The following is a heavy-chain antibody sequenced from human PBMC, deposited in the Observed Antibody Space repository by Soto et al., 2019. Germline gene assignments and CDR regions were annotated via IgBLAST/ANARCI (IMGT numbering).Heavy chain of an antibody. J-gene: IGHJ6*02. CDR3: ARGVRWELLYYYYYGMDV. V-gene: IGHV4-39*01. D-gene: IGHD1-26*01. Sequence: SETLSLTCTGTGGSISSSSYYWGWIRQPPGKGLEWIGSIYYSGSTYYNPSLKSRVTISVDTSKNQFSLKLSSVTAADTAVYYCARGVRWELLYYYYYGMDVWGQGTTVS. CDR2: IYYSGST. CDR1: GGSISSSSYY.